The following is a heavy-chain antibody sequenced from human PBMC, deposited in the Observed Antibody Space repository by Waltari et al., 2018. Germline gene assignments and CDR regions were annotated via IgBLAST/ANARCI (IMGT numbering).Heavy chain of an antibody. D-gene: IGHD5-12*01. CDR1: GFTFRSYS. J-gene: IGHJ4*02. CDR3: ARDRRDGYNSAFDY. Sequence: EVQLVESGGGLVKPGGSLRLSCAASGFTFRSYSMNWVRQAPGKGRGWVSSMSSSSSYIYYADSVKGRFTISRDNAKNSLYLQMNSLRAEDTAVYYCARDRRDGYNSAFDYWGQGTLVTVSS. CDR2: MSSSSSYI. V-gene: IGHV3-21*01.